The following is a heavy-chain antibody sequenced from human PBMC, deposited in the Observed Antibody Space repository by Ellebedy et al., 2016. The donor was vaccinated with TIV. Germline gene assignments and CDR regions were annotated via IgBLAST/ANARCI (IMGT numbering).Heavy chain of an antibody. CDR1: GGSISSGGYS. CDR2: IYHSGST. J-gene: IGHJ6*02. CDR3: ARSTGYGEGSMDV. Sequence: SETLSLXXAVSGGSISSGGYSWSWIRQPPGKGLEWIGYIYHSGSTYYNPSLKSRVTISVDRSKNQFSLKLSSVTAADTAVYYCARSTGYGEGSMDVWGQGTTVTVSS. V-gene: IGHV4-30-2*01. D-gene: IGHD3-9*01.